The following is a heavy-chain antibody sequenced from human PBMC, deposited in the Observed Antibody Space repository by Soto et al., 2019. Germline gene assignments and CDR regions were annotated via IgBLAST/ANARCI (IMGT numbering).Heavy chain of an antibody. V-gene: IGHV4-39*01. Sequence: TSETLSLTCTVSGGSISSGPYSWGWISQPPGKGLEWIGTFYYSGSTYYNPSLESRVTISVDTSKNQFSLKVSSVTAADTAMNYCAILGGYCSGTGCYGYYGMDVWGQGTTVTVSS. CDR1: GGSISSGPYS. CDR2: FYYSGST. J-gene: IGHJ6*02. CDR3: AILGGYCSGTGCYGYYGMDV. D-gene: IGHD2-2*01.